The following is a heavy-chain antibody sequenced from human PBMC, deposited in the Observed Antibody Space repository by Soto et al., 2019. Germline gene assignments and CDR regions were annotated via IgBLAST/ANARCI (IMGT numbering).Heavy chain of an antibody. CDR2: IYYSWST. CDR3: TSKEEYRSTNRCYEIDD. D-gene: IGHD2-2*01. Sequence: PSETLSLTCTVSGGSISSSSYYWGWIRQPPGKGLEWIGSIYYSWSTYYNPSLKSRVTISVDTSKNQFSLKLSSVTAADTATYYCTSKEEYRSTNRCYEIDDWGQGTLVTASS. V-gene: IGHV4-39*01. J-gene: IGHJ4*02. CDR1: GGSISSSSYY.